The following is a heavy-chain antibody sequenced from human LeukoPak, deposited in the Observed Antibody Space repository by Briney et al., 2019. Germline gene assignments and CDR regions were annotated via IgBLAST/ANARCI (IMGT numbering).Heavy chain of an antibody. Sequence: SEALSLTCTVSGGSISGYYWSWIRQPPGKGLEWVGYISYSGSTNYNPSLKSRVTISVDTSKNQFSLKLSSVTAADTAIYYCARDGRAGSLFAYWGQGTLVTVSS. V-gene: IGHV4-59*01. D-gene: IGHD6-19*01. J-gene: IGHJ4*02. CDR2: ISYSGST. CDR3: ARDGRAGSLFAY. CDR1: GGSISGYY.